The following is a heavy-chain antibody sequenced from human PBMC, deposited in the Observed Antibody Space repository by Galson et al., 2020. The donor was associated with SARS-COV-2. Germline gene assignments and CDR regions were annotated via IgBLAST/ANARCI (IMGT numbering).Heavy chain of an antibody. CDR1: GGSFSGYY. D-gene: IGHD6-19*01. CDR3: AREPTYGYSSGWYKVEDY. Sequence: SETLSLTCAVYGGSFSGYYWSWIRQPPGKGLEWIGEINHSGSTNYNTSLKSRVTISVDTSKNQFSLKLSSVTAADTAVYYCAREPTYGYSSGWYKVEDYWDQGTLVTVSS. J-gene: IGHJ4*02. V-gene: IGHV4-34*01. CDR2: INHSGST.